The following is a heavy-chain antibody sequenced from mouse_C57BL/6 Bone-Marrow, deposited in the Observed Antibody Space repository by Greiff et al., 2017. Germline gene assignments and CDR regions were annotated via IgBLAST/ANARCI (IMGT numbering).Heavy chain of an antibody. V-gene: IGHV1-55*01. CDR3: ARSGPLGRSFDY. D-gene: IGHD4-1*01. Sequence: QVQQQQPGAELVKPGASVKMSCKASGYTFTSYWITWVKQRPGQGLEWIGDIYPTSGRTNYNEKFKSKAILTVDTSSNTAYMQLSSLTSEDSAVFYCARSGPLGRSFDYWGQGTTLTGSS. J-gene: IGHJ2*01. CDR1: GYTFTSYW. CDR2: IYPTSGRT.